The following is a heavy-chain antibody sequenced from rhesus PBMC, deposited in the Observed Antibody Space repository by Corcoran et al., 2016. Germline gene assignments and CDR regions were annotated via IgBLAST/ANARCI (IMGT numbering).Heavy chain of an antibody. V-gene: IGHV3S35*01. CDR2: IKYDGSKK. CDR3: VRSPGIAAGPGDY. D-gene: IGHD6-13*01. CDR1: GFTFSSTR. Sequence: EVQLVESGGGLVQPGGSLRLACAASGFTFSSTRMYWIRPSPGKRLEWVAEIKYDGSKKYYVDSVNGRFTISRENAKNSLYLQMNSLRAEDTAVYYCVRSPGIAAGPGDYWGQGVLVTVSS. J-gene: IGHJ4*01.